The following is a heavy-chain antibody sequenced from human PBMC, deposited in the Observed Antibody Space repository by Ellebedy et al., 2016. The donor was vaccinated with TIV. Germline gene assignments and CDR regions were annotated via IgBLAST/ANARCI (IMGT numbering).Heavy chain of an antibody. J-gene: IGHJ6*02. V-gene: IGHV1-46*01. CDR1: GYTFTSYY. Sequence: VSVKVSCXASGYTFTSYYMHWVRQAPGQGLEWMGIINPSGGSTNYAQKFQGRVTMTRDTSTSTVYMELSSLRSEDTAVYYCARRSGLYYYYGMDVWGQGTTVTVSS. CDR2: INPSGGST. D-gene: IGHD1-26*01. CDR3: ARRSGLYYYYGMDV.